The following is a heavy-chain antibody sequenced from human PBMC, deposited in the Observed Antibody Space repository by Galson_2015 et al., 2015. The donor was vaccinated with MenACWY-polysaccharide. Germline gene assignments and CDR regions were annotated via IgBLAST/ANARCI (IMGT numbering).Heavy chain of an antibody. Sequence: SLRLSCAASGFTFSNYAMSWVRQAPGKGLEWVSVISYSGGRTDYADAVKGRFTISSDNSKNTLYLQMHRLRAEDTAVYYCAKEAGTGGDPFDCWGQGTLVTVSS. CDR1: GFTFSNYA. D-gene: IGHD2-8*02. CDR2: ISYSGGRT. V-gene: IGHV3-23*01. J-gene: IGHJ4*02. CDR3: AKEAGTGGDPFDC.